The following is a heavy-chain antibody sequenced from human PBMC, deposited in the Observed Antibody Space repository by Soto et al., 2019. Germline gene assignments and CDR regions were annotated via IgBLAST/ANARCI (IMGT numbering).Heavy chain of an antibody. CDR3: GREERYYDFLTGYYTEIRSDS. Sequence: QVQLQESGPGLVKPSGTLSLTCAVSGCSISSSNWWSWVRQPPGKGLERIGEIYHSGSTNYNPSRKSRVTISVDKSKNQFSPKLSCVTAAEEGVYYCGREERYYDFLTGYYTEIRSDSWGQGTLVTVSS. J-gene: IGHJ4*02. V-gene: IGHV4-4*02. CDR2: IYHSGST. CDR1: GCSISSSNW. D-gene: IGHD3-9*01.